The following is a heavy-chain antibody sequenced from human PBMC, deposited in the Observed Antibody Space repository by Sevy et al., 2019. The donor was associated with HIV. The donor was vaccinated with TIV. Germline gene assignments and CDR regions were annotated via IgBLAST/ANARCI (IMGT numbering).Heavy chain of an antibody. V-gene: IGHV3-23*01. CDR1: GFTFTNYG. J-gene: IGHJ4*02. Sequence: GGSLRLSCAASGFTFTNYGMHWVRQAPGKGLEWVSGISNSGANTYYADSVRGRFTVSRDNSKNTVYLQLNSLRAEDTAIYYCAKEWTLLSDWYGEFDYWGQGTLGIVSS. CDR2: ISNSGANT. D-gene: IGHD6-19*01. CDR3: AKEWTLLSDWYGEFDY.